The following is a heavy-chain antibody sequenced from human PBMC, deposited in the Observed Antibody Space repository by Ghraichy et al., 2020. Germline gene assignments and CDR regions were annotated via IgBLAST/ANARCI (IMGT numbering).Heavy chain of an antibody. Sequence: GGSLRLSCAASGFTFSTSWMNWVRQAPGKGLEWVANLNQDGSQKYYVDSVKGRFTISRDNAQNSLYLQMNSLRAEDTAVYYCARGIVDHTAACPLTILDYWGQGTLVTVSP. CDR3: ARGIVDHTAACPLTILDY. CDR1: GFTFSTSW. D-gene: IGHD2-21*01. J-gene: IGHJ4*02. V-gene: IGHV3-7*01. CDR2: LNQDGSQK.